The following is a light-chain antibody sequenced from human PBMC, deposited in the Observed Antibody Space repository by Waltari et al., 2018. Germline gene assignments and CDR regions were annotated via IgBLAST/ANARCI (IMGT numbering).Light chain of an antibody. CDR3: QAWDSRTYVV. Sequence: SYELTQPPSVSVSPGPAASITCSGDKLEDKYVCWYQQKPGQSPVMVIHQDTRRPSEIPERFSGSSSGNTATLTISGTQAVDEADYYCQAWDSRTYVVFGGGTKLTVL. CDR2: QDT. CDR1: KLEDKY. J-gene: IGLJ2*01. V-gene: IGLV3-1*01.